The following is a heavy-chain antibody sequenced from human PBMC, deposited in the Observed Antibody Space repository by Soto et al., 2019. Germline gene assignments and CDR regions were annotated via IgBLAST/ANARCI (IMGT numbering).Heavy chain of an antibody. CDR3: ARQRDGLDY. V-gene: IGHV4-59*08. J-gene: IGHJ4*02. Sequence: SETLSLTCTVSGGSISSYYWSWIRQPPGKGLEWIGYIYYSGSTNYNPSLKSRVTISVDTSKNRFSLKLSSVTAADTAVYYCARQRDGLDYWGQGTLVTVSS. CDR2: IYYSGST. CDR1: GGSISSYY.